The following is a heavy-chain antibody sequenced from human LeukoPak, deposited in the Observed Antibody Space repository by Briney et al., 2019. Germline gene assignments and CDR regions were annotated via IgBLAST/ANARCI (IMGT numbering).Heavy chain of an antibody. Sequence: KPSETLSLTCAVYGGSFSGYYWGWILQPPGKGLQWIGEINHSGSTNYNPSLKSRVTISVDTSKNQFSLKLSSVTAADTAVYYCATSGGPINWFDPWGQGTLVTVSS. CDR1: GGSFSGYY. D-gene: IGHD2-15*01. CDR3: ATSGGPINWFDP. J-gene: IGHJ5*02. CDR2: INHSGST. V-gene: IGHV4-34*01.